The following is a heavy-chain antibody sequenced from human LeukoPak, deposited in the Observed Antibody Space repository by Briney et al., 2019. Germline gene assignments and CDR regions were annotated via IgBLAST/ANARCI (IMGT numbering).Heavy chain of an antibody. D-gene: IGHD1-26*01. CDR3: ARYGGSYYFDN. J-gene: IGHJ4*02. CDR1: GFTFSSYA. V-gene: IGHV3-23*01. Sequence: PGGSLRLSCAASGFTFSSYAMSWVRQAPGKGLEWVSAISGSGGSTYYADSVKGRFTISRDNSKNSPYLQMNSLRAEDTAVYYCARYGGSYYFDNWGQGTLVTVSS. CDR2: ISGSGGST.